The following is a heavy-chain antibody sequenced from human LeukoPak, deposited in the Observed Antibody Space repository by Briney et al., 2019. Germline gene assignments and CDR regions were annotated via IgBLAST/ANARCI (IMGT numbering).Heavy chain of an antibody. CDR1: GITLSNYG. CDR2: ISDRGGST. Sequence: PGGSLRLSCVVSGITLSNYGMSWVRQAPGKGLEWVAGISDRGGSTNYADSVKGRFTISRDNPKNTLYLQMNSLRSEDTAVYFCAKRGVVIRAVLVVGFHKEAYYFDSWGQGTLVTVSS. J-gene: IGHJ4*02. CDR3: AKRGVVIRAVLVVGFHKEAYYFDS. D-gene: IGHD2-15*01. V-gene: IGHV3-23*01.